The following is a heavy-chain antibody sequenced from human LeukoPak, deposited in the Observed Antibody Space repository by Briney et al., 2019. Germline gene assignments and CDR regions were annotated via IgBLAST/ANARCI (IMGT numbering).Heavy chain of an antibody. J-gene: IGHJ4*02. CDR3: ARYLSALGSGSYFDY. Sequence: GGSLRLSCAASGFTFSFYNMTWVRQAPGKGLEWVSSISSSSSYIYYADSVKGRFTISRDNAKNSLYLQMNSLRAEDTAVYYCARYLSALGSGSYFDYWGQGTVVTVSA. D-gene: IGHD3-10*01. CDR2: ISSSSSYI. CDR1: GFTFSFYN. V-gene: IGHV3-21*01.